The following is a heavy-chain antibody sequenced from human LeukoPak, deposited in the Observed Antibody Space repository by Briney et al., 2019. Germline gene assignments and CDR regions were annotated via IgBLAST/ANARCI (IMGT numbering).Heavy chain of an antibody. Sequence: ASVKVSCKAPGFTFTSSAMQWVRQARGQRLEWIGWIVVGSGNTNYAQKFQERVTITRDMSTSTAYMELSSLRSEDTAVYYCAGSGSSYYYYYMDVWGKGTTVTVSS. D-gene: IGHD3-10*01. CDR3: AGSGSSYYYYYMDV. CDR1: GFTFTSSA. CDR2: IVVGSGNT. V-gene: IGHV1-58*02. J-gene: IGHJ6*03.